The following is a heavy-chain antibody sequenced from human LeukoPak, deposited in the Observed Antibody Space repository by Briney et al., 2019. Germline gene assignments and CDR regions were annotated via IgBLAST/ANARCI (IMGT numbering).Heavy chain of an antibody. Sequence: GGSLRLSCAASGFTFSDYYMSWIRQAPGKGLEWVSYISSSGSTIYYADSVKGRFTISRDNAKNSLYLQMNSLRAEDTAVYYCARAPARGYSGYDLFLSHYYYGMDVWGQGTTVTVSS. J-gene: IGHJ6*02. CDR1: GFTFSDYY. D-gene: IGHD5-12*01. CDR2: ISSSGSTI. V-gene: IGHV3-11*01. CDR3: ARAPARGYSGYDLFLSHYYYGMDV.